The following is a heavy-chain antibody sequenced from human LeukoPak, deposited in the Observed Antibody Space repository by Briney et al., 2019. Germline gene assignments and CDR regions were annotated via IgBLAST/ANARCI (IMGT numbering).Heavy chain of an antibody. CDR2: INPNSGGT. D-gene: IGHD3-22*01. J-gene: IGHJ3*02. CDR1: GYTFTGYY. CDR3: ARVARDLDSSGYYAFDI. Sequence: ASVKVSCKASGYTFTGYYMHWVRQAPGQGLEWMGWINPNSGGTNYAQKFQGRVTMTRDTSISTAYMELSRLRSDDTAVYYCARVARDLDSSGYYAFDIWGQGTMVAVSS. V-gene: IGHV1-2*02.